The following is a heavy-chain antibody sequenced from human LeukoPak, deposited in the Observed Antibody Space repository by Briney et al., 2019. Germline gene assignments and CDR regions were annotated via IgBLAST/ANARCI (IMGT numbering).Heavy chain of an antibody. D-gene: IGHD6-19*01. J-gene: IGHJ4*02. CDR2: INHSGST. CDR3: SRGIAVAGILNFDY. CDR1: GGSFSGYY. Sequence: PSETLSLTCAVYGGSFSGYYWSWIRQPPGKGLEWIGEINHSGSTNYNPSLKSRVTISVDTSKNQFSLKLSSVTAADTAVYYCSRGIAVAGILNFDYWGQGTLVTVSS. V-gene: IGHV4-34*03.